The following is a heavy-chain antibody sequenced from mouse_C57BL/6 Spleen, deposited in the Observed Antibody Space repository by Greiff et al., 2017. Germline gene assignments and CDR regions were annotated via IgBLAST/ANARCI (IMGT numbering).Heavy chain of an antibody. CDR1: GFTFTDYY. J-gene: IGHJ3*01. Sequence: EVQVVESGGGLVQPGGSLSLSCAASGFTFTDYYMSWVRQPPGTALEWLGFIRNKANGYTTEYSASVKGRFTISRDNSQSILYLQMNALRAEDSATYYCARPSHYYGSSSWFAYWGQGTLVTVSA. D-gene: IGHD1-1*01. CDR2: IRNKANGYTT. CDR3: ARPSHYYGSSSWFAY. V-gene: IGHV7-3*01.